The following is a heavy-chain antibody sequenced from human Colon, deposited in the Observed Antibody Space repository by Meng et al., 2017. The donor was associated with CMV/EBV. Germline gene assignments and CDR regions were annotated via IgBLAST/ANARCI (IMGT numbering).Heavy chain of an antibody. CDR3: ARVEGSVTSPLDY. CDR1: GGSISSSSYY. Sequence: LSLTCTVSGGSISSSSYYWGWVRQAPGKGLEWISYISVTGSTIYYADSVKGRFTISRDNGESALYLQMNSLRAEDSAVYYCARVEGSVTSPLDYWGQGTLVTVSS. V-gene: IGHV3-11*04. CDR2: ISVTGSTI. J-gene: IGHJ4*02. D-gene: IGHD4-17*01.